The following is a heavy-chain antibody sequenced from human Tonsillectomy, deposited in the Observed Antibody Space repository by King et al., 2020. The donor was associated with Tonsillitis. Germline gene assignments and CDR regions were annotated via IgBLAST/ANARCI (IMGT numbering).Heavy chain of an antibody. J-gene: IGHJ2*01. CDR1: GGSISSGSYY. V-gene: IGHV4-61*02. D-gene: IGHD3-10*01. Sequence: HVQLQESGPGLVKPSQTLSLTCTVSGGSISSGSYYWSWIRQSAGKGLEWIGRVYPSGSTNYNPSLKSRVTMSVDTSNNQFSLKLSSVTAADTAVYYCSGTWSTMGPPNFDLWGRGTLVTVSS. CDR2: VYPSGST. CDR3: SGTWSTMGPPNFDL.